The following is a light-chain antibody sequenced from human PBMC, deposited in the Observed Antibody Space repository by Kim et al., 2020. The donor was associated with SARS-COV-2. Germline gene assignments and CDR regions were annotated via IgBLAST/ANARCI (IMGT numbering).Light chain of an antibody. V-gene: IGLV3-1*01. Sequence: VTPGQTARITCSGDKLGDKYACWYQQEPGQSPVLVIYQDSKRPSGIPERFSGSNSGNTATLTISGTQAMDEADYYCQAWDSSTHVVFGGGTQLTVL. CDR1: KLGDKY. CDR2: QDS. J-gene: IGLJ2*01. CDR3: QAWDSSTHVV.